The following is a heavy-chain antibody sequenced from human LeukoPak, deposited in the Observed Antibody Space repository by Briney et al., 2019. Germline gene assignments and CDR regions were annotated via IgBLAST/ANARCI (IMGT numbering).Heavy chain of an antibody. J-gene: IGHJ4*02. CDR3: ATGQSRGDYDFWSGYYINY. CDR2: FDPEDGET. V-gene: IGHV1-24*01. Sequence: ASVKVSCKVSGYTLTELSMHWVRQAPGKGPEWMGGFDPEDGETIYAQKFQGRVTMTEDTSTDTAYMELSSLRSEDTAVYYCATGQSRGDYDFWSGYYINYWGQGTLVTVSS. D-gene: IGHD3-3*01. CDR1: GYTLTELS.